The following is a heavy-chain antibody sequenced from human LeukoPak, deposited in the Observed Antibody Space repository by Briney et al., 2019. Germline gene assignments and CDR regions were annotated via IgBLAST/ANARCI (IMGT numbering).Heavy chain of an antibody. Sequence: SETLSLTCTVSGGSISSYYWSWIRQPPGRGLEWIGYIYYSGSTNYNPSLKSRVTISVDTSKNQFSLKLSSVTAADTAVYYCARLLQFWFDPWGQGTLVTVSS. J-gene: IGHJ5*02. CDR3: ARLLQFWFDP. CDR2: IYYSGST. V-gene: IGHV4-59*08. CDR1: GGSISSYY.